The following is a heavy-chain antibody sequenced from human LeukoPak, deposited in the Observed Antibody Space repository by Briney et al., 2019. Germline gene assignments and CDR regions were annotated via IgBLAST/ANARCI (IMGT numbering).Heavy chain of an antibody. CDR3: ASNYYGSGSLDY. J-gene: IGHJ4*02. V-gene: IGHV4-4*07. D-gene: IGHD3-10*01. CDR1: GGSINFYY. Sequence: ASETLSLTCTVSGGSINFYYWSWIRQPAGKGLEWIGRIYSTGSTNYSPSLKSRVTMSVDKSKNQFSLKVSSVTAADTAVYYCASNYYGSGSLDYWGQGNLVTVSS. CDR2: IYSTGST.